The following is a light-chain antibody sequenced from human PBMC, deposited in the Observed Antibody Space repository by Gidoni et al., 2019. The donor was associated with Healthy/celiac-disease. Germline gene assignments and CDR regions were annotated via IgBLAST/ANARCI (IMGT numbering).Light chain of an antibody. J-gene: IGKJ2*03. CDR3: QQRSNWPPRGS. Sequence: EIVLTQSPATLSLSPGERATLSCRASQSVSSYLAWYQQKPGQAPRLLIYDASNRATGIPARFSGSGSGTDFTLTISSLKPEDFAVYYCQQRSNWPPRGSFGQGTKLEIK. CDR2: DAS. CDR1: QSVSSY. V-gene: IGKV3-11*01.